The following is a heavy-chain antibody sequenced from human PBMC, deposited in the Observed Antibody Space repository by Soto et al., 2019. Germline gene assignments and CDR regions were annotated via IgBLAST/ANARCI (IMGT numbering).Heavy chain of an antibody. Sequence: GGSLRLSCAASGFTFSSYAMHWVRQAPGKGLEWVAVISYDGSNKYYADSVKGRFTISRDNSKNTLYLQMNSLRAEDTAVYYCARVGGESTYYFDYWGQGTLVTVSS. CDR1: GFTFSSYA. CDR2: ISYDGSNK. CDR3: ARVGGESTYYFDY. D-gene: IGHD3-10*01. V-gene: IGHV3-30-3*01. J-gene: IGHJ4*02.